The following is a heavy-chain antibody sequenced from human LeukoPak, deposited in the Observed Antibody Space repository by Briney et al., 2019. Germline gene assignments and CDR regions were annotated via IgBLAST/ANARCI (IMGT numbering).Heavy chain of an antibody. Sequence: ASVKVSCKASGYSFTSYGISWVRQAPGQGLEWMGRINPNSGGTNYAQKFQGRVTMTRDTSISTAYMELSRLRSDDTAVYYCASGGELGYCSSTSCYTDYYYGMDVWGQGTTVTVSS. CDR2: INPNSGGT. CDR3: ASGGELGYCSSTSCYTDYYYGMDV. CDR1: GYSFTSYG. D-gene: IGHD2-2*02. V-gene: IGHV1-2*06. J-gene: IGHJ6*02.